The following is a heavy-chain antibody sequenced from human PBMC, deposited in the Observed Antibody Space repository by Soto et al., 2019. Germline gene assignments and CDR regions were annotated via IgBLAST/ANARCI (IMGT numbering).Heavy chain of an antibody. V-gene: IGHV1-3*01. CDR1: GYTFTNYA. D-gene: IGHD3-10*01. CDR3: ASQIYMVRGKMPFGVRTGDDY. CDR2: INAGNVNT. J-gene: IGHJ4*02. Sequence: GASVKVSCKASGYTFTNYAMHWVRQAPGQRLEWMGWINAGNVNTKFSQMFQGRVTITRDTSASTAYIELSSLRFEDTAVYYCASQIYMVRGKMPFGVRTGDDYWGQGTLVTVSS.